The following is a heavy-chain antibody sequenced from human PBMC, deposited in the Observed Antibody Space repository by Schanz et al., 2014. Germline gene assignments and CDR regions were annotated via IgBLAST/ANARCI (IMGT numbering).Heavy chain of an antibody. V-gene: IGHV3-13*01. Sequence: EVQLAESGGGLVQPGGSLRLSCAASGFSIRNHDMHWVRQAPGKGLEWVSTIGYLGDTYYPDSVKGRFTVSRDSGQNSLYLQMNSLRAGDTAVYYCARGTDWSLHYWGQGALVTVSS. CDR2: IGYLGDT. CDR1: GFSIRNHD. CDR3: ARGTDWSLHY. D-gene: IGHD1-1*01. J-gene: IGHJ4*02.